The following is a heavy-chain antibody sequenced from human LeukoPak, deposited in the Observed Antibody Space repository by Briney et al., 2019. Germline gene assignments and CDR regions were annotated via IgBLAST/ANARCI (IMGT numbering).Heavy chain of an antibody. V-gene: IGHV4-59*01. Sequence: SETLTLTCTVSGGSISSYYWSWIRQPPGKGLEWIGYIYYSGSTNYNPSLKSRVTISVDTSKNQFSLKLSSVTAADTAVYYCAREDKDAFDIWGQGTMVTVSS. CDR1: GGSISSYY. J-gene: IGHJ3*02. CDR2: IYYSGST. CDR3: AREDKDAFDI.